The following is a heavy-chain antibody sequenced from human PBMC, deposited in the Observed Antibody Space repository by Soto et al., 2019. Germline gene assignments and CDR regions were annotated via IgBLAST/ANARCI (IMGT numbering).Heavy chain of an antibody. D-gene: IGHD5-18*01. CDR1: GGTFSSYA. J-gene: IGHJ3*02. CDR2: IIPIFGTA. Sequence: SVKVSCKASGGTFSSYAISWVRQAPGQGLEWMGGIIPIFGTANYAQKFQGRVTITADESTSTAYMELSSLRSEDTAVYYCASSGYSYGDHDAFDIWGQGTMVTVSS. V-gene: IGHV1-69*13. CDR3: ASSGYSYGDHDAFDI.